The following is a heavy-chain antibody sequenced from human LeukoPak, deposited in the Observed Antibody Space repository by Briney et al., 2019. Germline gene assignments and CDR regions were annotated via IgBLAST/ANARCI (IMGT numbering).Heavy chain of an antibody. V-gene: IGHV1-24*01. CDR1: GYTLTELS. Sequence: GASVKVSCKVSGYTLTELSMHWVRQAPGKGREWRGGFDPEDGETIYAQKFQGRVTMTEHTSTDTAYMELSSLRSEDTAVYYCATAEAAAASYWYFDLWGRGTLVTVSS. D-gene: IGHD6-13*01. CDR3: ATAEAAAASYWYFDL. CDR2: FDPEDGET. J-gene: IGHJ2*01.